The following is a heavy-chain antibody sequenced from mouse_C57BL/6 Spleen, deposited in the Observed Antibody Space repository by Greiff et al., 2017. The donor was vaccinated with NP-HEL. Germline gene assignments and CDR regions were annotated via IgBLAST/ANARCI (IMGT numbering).Heavy chain of an antibody. J-gene: IGHJ1*03. V-gene: IGHV5-9-1*02. CDR3: TRANDGYYWYFDV. D-gene: IGHD2-3*01. CDR2: ISSGGDYI. CDR1: GFTFSSYA. Sequence: EVQGVESGEGLVKPGGSLKLSCAASGFTFSSYAMSWVRQTPEKRLEWVAYISSGGDYIYYADTVKGRFTISRDNARNTLYLQMSSLKSEDTAMYYCTRANDGYYWYFDVWGTGTTVTVSS.